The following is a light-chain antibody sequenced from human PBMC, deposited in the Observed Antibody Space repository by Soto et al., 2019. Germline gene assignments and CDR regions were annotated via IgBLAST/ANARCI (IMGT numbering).Light chain of an antibody. CDR3: SPYTTRKTLVYL. Sequence: QSALTQPASVSGPPGQSITISCTGTSSDVGASNYVSWYQHRPGEAPKLMIYDVSNRPSGVATRFSGSKSGNTASLTISGPQAEDGSDCYCSPYTTRKTLVYLFGPGPKL. V-gene: IGLV2-14*03. CDR2: DVS. CDR1: SSDVGASNY. J-gene: IGLJ1*01.